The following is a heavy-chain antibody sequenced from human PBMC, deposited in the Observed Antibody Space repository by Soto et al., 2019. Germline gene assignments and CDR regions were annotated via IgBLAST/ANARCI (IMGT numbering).Heavy chain of an antibody. D-gene: IGHD3-3*01. J-gene: IGHJ6*02. CDR1: GGSISSGGYY. V-gene: IGHV4-31*03. Sequence: PSETLSLTCTVSGGSISSGGYYWSWIRQHPGEGLEWIGYIYYSGSTYYNPSLKSRVTISVDTSKNQFSLKLSSVTAADTAVYYCARRATIFGVVMPQIVMDVWGQGTTVTVSS. CDR3: ARRATIFGVVMPQIVMDV. CDR2: IYYSGST.